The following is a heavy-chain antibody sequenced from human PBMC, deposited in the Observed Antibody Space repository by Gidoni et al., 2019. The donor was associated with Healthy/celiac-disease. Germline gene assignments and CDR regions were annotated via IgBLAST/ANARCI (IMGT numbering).Heavy chain of an antibody. J-gene: IGHJ4*02. V-gene: IGHV3-30-3*01. CDR2: SYGGSNK. CDR3: ARDFGGSSSWYFDY. D-gene: IGHD6-13*01. Sequence: SYGGSNKYYADSVKGRFTISRDNSKNTLYLQMNSLRAEDTAVYYCARDFGGSSSWYFDYWGQGTLVTVSS.